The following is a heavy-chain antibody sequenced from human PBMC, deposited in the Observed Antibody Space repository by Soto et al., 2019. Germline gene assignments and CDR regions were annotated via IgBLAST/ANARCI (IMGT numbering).Heavy chain of an antibody. J-gene: IGHJ4*02. CDR1: GLTFSTYA. D-gene: IGHD3-22*01. Sequence: EVQLLESGGGLVQPGGSLRLSCVVSGLTFSTYAMSWVRQAPGKGLQWVSGISGNDGSTYYGDSVKGRFTISRDNSRNTVYLQMSGLRAEDTAVYYCASRNYYASGTYYYYSFDFWGQGTLVTVSS. V-gene: IGHV3-23*01. CDR2: ISGNDGST. CDR3: ASRNYYASGTYYYYSFDF.